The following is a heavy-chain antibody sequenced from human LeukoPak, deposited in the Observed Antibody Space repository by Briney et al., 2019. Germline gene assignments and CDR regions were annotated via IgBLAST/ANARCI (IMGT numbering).Heavy chain of an antibody. Sequence: GESLKISCEASGYNFSNYWINWVRQKPGKGLEWMGIIYPGDSDTRYGPSFQGHVTISADRSANTAYLQWSRLEASDTAKYFCARKANGMAAPFDSWGQGTLVTVSS. D-gene: IGHD6-13*01. J-gene: IGHJ4*02. V-gene: IGHV5-51*01. CDR2: IYPGDSDT. CDR3: ARKANGMAAPFDS. CDR1: GYNFSNYW.